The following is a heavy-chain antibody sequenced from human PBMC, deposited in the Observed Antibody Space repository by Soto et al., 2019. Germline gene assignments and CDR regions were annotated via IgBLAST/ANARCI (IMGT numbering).Heavy chain of an antibody. Sequence: QVQLQESGPGLVKPSQTLSLTCNVSGVAVSSGGYYWSWIRQHPGKGLEWIGYVYYSGSTYYNPSLRSRLTISIDTSTNQFSLKLGSVTAADTAVYYCASSSGYYGSGSSYYSFDSWGQGTLVTVSS. J-gene: IGHJ4*02. CDR2: VYYSGST. CDR3: ASSSGYYGSGSSYYSFDS. CDR1: GVAVSSGGYY. V-gene: IGHV4-31*03. D-gene: IGHD3-10*01.